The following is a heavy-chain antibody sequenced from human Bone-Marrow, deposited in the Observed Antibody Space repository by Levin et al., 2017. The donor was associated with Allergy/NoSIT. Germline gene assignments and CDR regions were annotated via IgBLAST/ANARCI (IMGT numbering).Heavy chain of an antibody. V-gene: IGHV1-69*13. J-gene: IGHJ3*02. CDR2: IIPIYNTA. D-gene: IGHD2-15*01. Sequence: GASVKVSCKASGGTFNRYIISWVRQAPGQGLEWMGGIIPIYNTAKYAQKFQGRVTIIAEDSTGTGYMELSSLTSEDTAVYYCARDGLGYCSGDDCLDAFDIWGQGTMVIVSS. CDR3: ARDGLGYCSGDDCLDAFDI. CDR1: GGTFNRYI.